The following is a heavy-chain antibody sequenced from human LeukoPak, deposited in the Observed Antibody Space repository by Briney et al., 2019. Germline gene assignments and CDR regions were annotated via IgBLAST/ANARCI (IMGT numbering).Heavy chain of an antibody. Sequence: GGSLRLSCAASGFTFSSYSMNWVRQAPGKGLEWVSHISSSSSTIYYADSVKGRFTISRDNAKNSLYLQMNSLRAEDTAVYYCARDNIAAAGRDAFDIWGQGTMVTVSS. CDR1: GFTFSSYS. CDR3: ARDNIAAAGRDAFDI. J-gene: IGHJ3*02. V-gene: IGHV3-48*04. CDR2: ISSSSSTI. D-gene: IGHD6-13*01.